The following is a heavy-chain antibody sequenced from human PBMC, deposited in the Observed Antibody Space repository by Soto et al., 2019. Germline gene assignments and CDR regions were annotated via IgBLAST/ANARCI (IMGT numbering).Heavy chain of an antibody. J-gene: IGHJ1*01. CDR3: ARDFGGYVHLWDKSNY. CDR2: ISFDASEK. D-gene: IGHD5-12*01. V-gene: IGHV3-30*04. Sequence: QVQLVESGGGVVQPGASLTLSCAASGFRLSGFGMHWVRQAPGKGLEWVAVISFDASEKFYVDSVKGRFSISRDDSHSKVFLQMNSLRREDTGVYYCARDFGGYVHLWDKSNYWGQGTLVNVS. CDR1: GFRLSGFG.